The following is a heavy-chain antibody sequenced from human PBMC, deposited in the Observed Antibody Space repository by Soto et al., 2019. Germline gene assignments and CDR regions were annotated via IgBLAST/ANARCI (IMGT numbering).Heavy chain of an antibody. CDR1: GGSVTIGSYY. J-gene: IGHJ6*02. Sequence: SETLSLTCTVSGGSVTIGSYYWSWIRQPPGKGLEWIGYMHFSGSTNYNPSLRSRVTISVDTSKNQFSLKLTSVTAVDTAVYYCARRYGGNSGYYYYGMDVWGQGTTVTVSS. D-gene: IGHD2-21*02. CDR2: MHFSGST. CDR3: ARRYGGNSGYYYYGMDV. V-gene: IGHV4-61*01.